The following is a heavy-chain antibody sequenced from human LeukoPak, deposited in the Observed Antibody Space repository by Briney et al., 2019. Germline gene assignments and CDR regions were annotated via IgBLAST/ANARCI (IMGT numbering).Heavy chain of an antibody. Sequence: SQTLSLTCTVSGGSISSGSYYWNWIRQPAGKRLEWLGHVFTRVTTNYNASLGGRLTISLDTARNQFSLYLSSVTAADTAMYFCARSSLAVYFDYWGQGTLVTASS. CDR2: VFTRVTT. J-gene: IGHJ4*02. D-gene: IGHD6-19*01. CDR1: GGSISSGSYY. V-gene: IGHV4-61*09. CDR3: ARSSLAVYFDY.